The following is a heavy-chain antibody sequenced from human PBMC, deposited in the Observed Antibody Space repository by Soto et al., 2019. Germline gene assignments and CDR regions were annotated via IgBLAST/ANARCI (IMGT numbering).Heavy chain of an antibody. D-gene: IGHD6-19*01. CDR1: GFTFSSYA. J-gene: IGHJ4*02. CDR3: ARDSPLSSGWYFDY. CDR2: ISYDGSNK. Sequence: GGSLRLSCAASGFTFSSYAMHWVRQAPGKGLEWVAVISYDGSNKYYADSVKGRFTISRDNSKNTLYLQMNSLRAEDTAVYYCARDSPLSSGWYFDYWGQGTLVTVSS. V-gene: IGHV3-30-3*01.